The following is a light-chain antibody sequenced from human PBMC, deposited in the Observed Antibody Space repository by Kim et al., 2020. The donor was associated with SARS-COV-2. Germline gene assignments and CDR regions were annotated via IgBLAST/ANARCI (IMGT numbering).Light chain of an antibody. CDR2: DVS. CDR3: CSYAGSPWV. J-gene: IGLJ3*02. Sequence: PGESVTLSCTGTSSDVGGYNYVSWYQQHPGKAPKLMIHDVSERPSGVPDRFSGSKSGNTASLTISGLQAEDEADYYCCSYAGSPWVFGGGTQLTVL. V-gene: IGLV2-11*03. CDR1: SSDVGGYNY.